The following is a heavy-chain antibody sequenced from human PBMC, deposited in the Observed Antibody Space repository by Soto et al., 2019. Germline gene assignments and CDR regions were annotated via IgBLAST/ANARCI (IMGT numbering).Heavy chain of an antibody. D-gene: IGHD3-22*01. J-gene: IGHJ4*02. V-gene: IGHV1-2*02. CDR2: INPNSGGT. Sequence: ASVKVSCKASGYTFTGYYMHWVRQAPGQGLEWMGWINPNSGGTNYAQKFQGRVTMTRDTSTSTAYMELSRLRSDDTAVYYCAGGTYDSSGYRTNTNFDYWGQGTLVTVSS. CDR1: GYTFTGYY. CDR3: AGGTYDSSGYRTNTNFDY.